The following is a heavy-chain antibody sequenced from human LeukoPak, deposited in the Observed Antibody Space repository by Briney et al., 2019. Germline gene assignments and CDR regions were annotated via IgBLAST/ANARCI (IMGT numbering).Heavy chain of an antibody. V-gene: IGHV4-59*12. CDR2: IYYSGST. CDR3: ARDMRQDYDFWSGYSYYFDY. CDR1: GGSISSYY. D-gene: IGHD3-3*01. J-gene: IGHJ4*02. Sequence: SETLSLTCTVSGGSISSYYWSWIRQPPGKGLEWIGYIYYSGSTYYNPSLKSRVTISVDTSKNQFSLKLSSVTAADTAVYYCARDMRQDYDFWSGYSYYFDYWGQGTLVTVSS.